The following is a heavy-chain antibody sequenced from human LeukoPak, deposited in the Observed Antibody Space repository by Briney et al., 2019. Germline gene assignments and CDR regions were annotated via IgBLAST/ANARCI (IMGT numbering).Heavy chain of an antibody. J-gene: IGHJ4*02. CDR2: IKQDGSQK. V-gene: IGHV3-7*05. CDR1: GFXFSNFW. Sequence: GGSLRLSCGASGFXFSNFWITWVRQAPGKGLEWVAIIKQDGSQKYYVDSVKGRFTISRDNARNSLYLQMNSLRAEDTAVYWAVAGTTYWGQGTLVTVSS. D-gene: IGHD6-19*01. CDR3: VAGTTY.